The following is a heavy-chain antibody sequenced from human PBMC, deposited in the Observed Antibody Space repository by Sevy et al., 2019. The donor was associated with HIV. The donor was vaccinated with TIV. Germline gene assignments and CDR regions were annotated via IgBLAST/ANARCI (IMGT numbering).Heavy chain of an antibody. Sequence: GGSLRLSCAASGFTFSSYAMSWVRQAPGKGLEWVSAISGSGGSTYYADSVKGRFTISRDNSKNTLYLQMNSLRAEDTAVYYCAKGIWIQLWLPVFDYWGQGTLVTVSS. V-gene: IGHV3-23*01. CDR3: AKGIWIQLWLPVFDY. CDR2: ISGSGGST. CDR1: GFTFSSYA. J-gene: IGHJ4*02. D-gene: IGHD5-18*01.